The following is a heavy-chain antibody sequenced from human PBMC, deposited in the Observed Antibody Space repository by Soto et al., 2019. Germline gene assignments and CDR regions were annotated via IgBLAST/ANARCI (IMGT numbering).Heavy chain of an antibody. D-gene: IGHD3-3*01. CDR2: IYHSGST. Sequence: PSETLSLTCTVSGGSISSGGYYWSWIRQHPGKGLEWIGYIYHSGSTYYNPSLKSRVTISVDRSKNQFSLKLSSVTAADTAVYYCARGGIRFLEWLPSPFDYWGQGTLVTVSS. CDR1: GGSISSGGYY. CDR3: ARGGIRFLEWLPSPFDY. V-gene: IGHV4-30-2*01. J-gene: IGHJ4*02.